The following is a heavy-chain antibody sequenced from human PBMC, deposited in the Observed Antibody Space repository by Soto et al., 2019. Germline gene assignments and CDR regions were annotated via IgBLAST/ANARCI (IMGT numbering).Heavy chain of an antibody. D-gene: IGHD6-6*01. Sequence: ESGGGLVQPGGSLRLSCAASGFTFRSYSMNWVRQAPGKGLEWLSYISSGGSTIYYADSVKGRFTISRDNAKNSLYLQMNSLRDEDTAVYYCAREEGIAARRFYFYWGQGTLVTVSS. V-gene: IGHV3-48*02. CDR2: ISSGGSTI. J-gene: IGHJ4*02. CDR3: AREEGIAARRFYFY. CDR1: GFTFRSYS.